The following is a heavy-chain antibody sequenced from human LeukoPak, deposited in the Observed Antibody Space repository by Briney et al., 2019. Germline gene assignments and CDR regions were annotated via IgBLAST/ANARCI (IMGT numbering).Heavy chain of an antibody. J-gene: IGHJ5*02. D-gene: IGHD3-22*01. CDR1: GFTLSNYW. Sequence: PGGSLRLSCVASGFTLSNYWMSWVRQAPGKGLEWVANIKEDGSEKYYVGSVKGRFTISRDNSKNTLYLQMNSLRAEDTAVYYCARDNSPYYYDSSGYYEAWGQGTLVTVSS. CDR3: ARDNSPYYYDSSGYYEA. CDR2: IKEDGSEK. V-gene: IGHV3-7*01.